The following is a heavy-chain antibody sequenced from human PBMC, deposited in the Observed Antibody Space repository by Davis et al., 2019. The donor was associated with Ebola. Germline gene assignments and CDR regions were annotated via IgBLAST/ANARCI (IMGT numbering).Heavy chain of an antibody. D-gene: IGHD1-1*01. Sequence: GESLKISCAASGFTFSDSAMHWVRQASGKGLEWVGRVRNKTENYATAYAASVKGRFTISRDDSKDTAYLQMNSLRTEDTAVYYCSRRAYNWNDGGRDAFHMWGQGTMVTVSS. V-gene: IGHV3-73*01. CDR2: VRNKTENYAT. CDR3: SRRAYNWNDGGRDAFHM. CDR1: GFTFSDSA. J-gene: IGHJ3*02.